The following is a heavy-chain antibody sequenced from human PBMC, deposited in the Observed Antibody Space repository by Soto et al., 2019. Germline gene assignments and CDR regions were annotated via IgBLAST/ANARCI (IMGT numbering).Heavy chain of an antibody. CDR1: GFTLSGYW. CDR2: IKQDGSEI. Sequence: EVQLVESGGGLVKPGGSLRLSCAASGFTLSGYWMSWVRQAPGKGLEWVANIKQDGSEIYYVDSVKGRFTISRDNAKNSLFLQMNSLRAEDTAVYYCLITTSAFDIWGQGTPFTV. J-gene: IGHJ3*02. V-gene: IGHV3-7*01. CDR3: LITTSAFDI. D-gene: IGHD4-4*01.